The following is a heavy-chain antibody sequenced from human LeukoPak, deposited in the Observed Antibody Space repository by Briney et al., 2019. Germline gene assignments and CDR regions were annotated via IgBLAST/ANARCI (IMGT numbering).Heavy chain of an antibody. CDR3: ARVTTVTNFDY. D-gene: IGHD4-17*01. V-gene: IGHV4-31*02. CDR1: GFTFSSYA. J-gene: IGHJ4*02. CDR2: IYYSGST. Sequence: LRLSCAASGFTFSSYAMSWIRQHPGKGLEWIGYIYYSGSTYYNPSLKSRVTISVDTSKNQFSLKLSSVTGADTAVYYCARVTTVTNFDYWGQGTLVTVSS.